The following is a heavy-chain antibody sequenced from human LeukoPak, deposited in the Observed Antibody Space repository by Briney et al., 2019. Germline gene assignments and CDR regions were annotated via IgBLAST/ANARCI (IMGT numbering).Heavy chain of an antibody. Sequence: SETLSLTCTVSGGSVSRDNYSWSWIRQPPGKGLEWIGYISYSGSTNYNPSLKSRVTISVDTSKNQFSLKLRSVTAADTAVYYCYIVATIYSLGSADYWGQGTLVTVS. CDR2: ISYSGST. CDR1: GGSVSRDNYS. V-gene: IGHV4-61*01. J-gene: IGHJ4*02. D-gene: IGHD5-12*01. CDR3: YIVATIYSLGSADY.